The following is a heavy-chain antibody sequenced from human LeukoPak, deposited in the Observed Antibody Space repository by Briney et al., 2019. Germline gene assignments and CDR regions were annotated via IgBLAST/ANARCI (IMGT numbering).Heavy chain of an antibody. CDR2: ISGSGGST. D-gene: IGHD3-9*01. CDR3: AKGSGYYSRDAFDF. Sequence: GGSLRLSCAASGFTFSSYAMSWVRQAPGKGLEWVSAISGSGGSTYYADSVKGRFSIPRDNSKNTLYLQMNSLRAEDTAVYYCAKGSGYYSRDAFDFWGQGTMVTVSS. J-gene: IGHJ3*01. CDR1: GFTFSSYA. V-gene: IGHV3-23*01.